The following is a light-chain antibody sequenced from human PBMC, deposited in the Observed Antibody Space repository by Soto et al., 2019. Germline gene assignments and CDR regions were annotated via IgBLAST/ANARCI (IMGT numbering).Light chain of an antibody. CDR3: LDYGSSPVM. CDR1: QTVSNNY. Sequence: EIAWTQSPGTLSLPPEQRATLSCRASQTVSNNYLAWYLQKAGQTPRLLFWGASTWATGVPDRFSGSGSGTDFTLTINRLEPEDFAVYYCLDYGSSPVMFGEGNKVQIK. CDR2: GAS. J-gene: IGKJ1*01. V-gene: IGKV3-20*01.